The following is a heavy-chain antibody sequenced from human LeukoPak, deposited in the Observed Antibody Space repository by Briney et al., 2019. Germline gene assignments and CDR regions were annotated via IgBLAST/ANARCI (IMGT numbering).Heavy chain of an antibody. V-gene: IGHV3-48*01. Sequence: GGSLRLSCAASGFTFSSYSMNWVRQAPGKGLEWVSYISSSSSTIYYADSVKGRFTISRDNAKNSLYLQMNSLRAEDTAVYYCARDPPFAQQLPTGDYWGQGTLVTVSS. J-gene: IGHJ4*02. CDR1: GFTFSSYS. CDR3: ARDPPFAQQLPTGDY. CDR2: ISSSSSTI. D-gene: IGHD6-13*01.